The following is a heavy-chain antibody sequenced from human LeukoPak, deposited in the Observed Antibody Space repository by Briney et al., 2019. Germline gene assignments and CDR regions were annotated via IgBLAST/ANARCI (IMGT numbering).Heavy chain of an antibody. V-gene: IGHV4-38-2*01. J-gene: IGHJ4*02. CDR1: GYSISSGYY. Sequence: TASETLSLTCAVSGYSISSGYYWGWIRQPPGKGLEWIGSIYHSGSTYYNPSLKSRVTISVDTSKNQLSLKLSSVTAADTAVYYCARGGSGWLLGYWGQGTLVTVSS. CDR3: ARGGSGWLLGY. D-gene: IGHD6-19*01. CDR2: IYHSGST.